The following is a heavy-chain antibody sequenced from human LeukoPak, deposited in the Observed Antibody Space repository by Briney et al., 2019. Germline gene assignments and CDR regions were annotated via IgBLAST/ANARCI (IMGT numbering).Heavy chain of an antibody. J-gene: IGHJ6*02. CDR1: GGSISSGGYY. CDR2: IYYSGST. D-gene: IGHD6-13*01. Sequence: SETLSLTCTVSGGSISSGGYYWSWIRQHPGKGLEWVGYIYYSGSTYYNPSLKSRVTISVDTSKNQFSLKLTSVTAADAAVYYCARKLGKGLRMVYFYYGMDVWGQGTTVTVSS. CDR3: ARKLGKGLRMVYFYYGMDV. V-gene: IGHV4-31*03.